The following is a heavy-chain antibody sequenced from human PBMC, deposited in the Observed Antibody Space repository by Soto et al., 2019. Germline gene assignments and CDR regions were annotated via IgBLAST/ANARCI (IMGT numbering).Heavy chain of an antibody. CDR1: GFTFSSYG. CDR3: AMIGLGYCSGGSCYGGDY. Sequence: QVPLVESGGGVVQPGRSLRLSCAASGFTFSSYGMHWVRQAPGKGLEWVAVIWYDGSNKYYVDSVKGRFTISRDNSKNTLYLQMNSLRAEDTAVYYCAMIGLGYCSGGSCYGGDYWGQGTLVTVSS. V-gene: IGHV3-33*01. CDR2: IWYDGSNK. J-gene: IGHJ4*02. D-gene: IGHD2-15*01.